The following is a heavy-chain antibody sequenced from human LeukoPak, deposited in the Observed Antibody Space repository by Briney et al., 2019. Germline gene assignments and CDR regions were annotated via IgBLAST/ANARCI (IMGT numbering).Heavy chain of an antibody. CDR3: ARYYDRSGYWSTPHFDY. V-gene: IGHV4-61*01. CDR2: IQYSGST. J-gene: IGHJ4*02. Sequence: SDTLSLTCTVSGDSVSGISFYWRWIRQPPGKGLQYIGYIQYSGSTNYNPSLKSRVTISVDTSKNQFSLKLSSVTAADTAVYYCARYYDRSGYWSTPHFDYWGQGTLVTVSS. CDR1: GDSVSGISFY. D-gene: IGHD3-22*01.